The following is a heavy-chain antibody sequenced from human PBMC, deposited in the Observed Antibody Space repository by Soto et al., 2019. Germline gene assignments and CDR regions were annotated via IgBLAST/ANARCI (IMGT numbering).Heavy chain of an antibody. Sequence: QVQLVQSGAEVRKPGSSVKVSCKASGDSFKTSAISWVRQAPGQGLEWMGGIIPFFGQPNYAQRLPDRVTITADESTNTVYMGLSSLRSDDTAVYYCARGPWGMMRDYGMDVWGQGTTVTVSS. J-gene: IGHJ6*02. D-gene: IGHD7-27*01. CDR3: ARGPWGMMRDYGMDV. V-gene: IGHV1-69*12. CDR1: GDSFKTSA. CDR2: IIPFFGQP.